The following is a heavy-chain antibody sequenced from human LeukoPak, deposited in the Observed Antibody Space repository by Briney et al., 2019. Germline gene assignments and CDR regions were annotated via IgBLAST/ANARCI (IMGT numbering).Heavy chain of an antibody. D-gene: IGHD2-15*01. J-gene: IGHJ4*02. CDR1: GFTFSSYA. CDR2: ISPDGYYI. Sequence: GGSLRLSCAASGFTFSSYAMTWVRQAPGKGLEWVSSISPDGYYIYYADSVKGRFTSSRDNAKNSLFLQMHSLRAEDTAVYYCARQSAGEVVVAATAFDWGGQGTLVTVSS. CDR3: ARQSAGEVVVAATAFDW. V-gene: IGHV3-21*01.